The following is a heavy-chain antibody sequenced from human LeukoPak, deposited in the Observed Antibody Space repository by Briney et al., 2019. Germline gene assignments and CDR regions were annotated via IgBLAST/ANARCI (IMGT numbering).Heavy chain of an antibody. J-gene: IGHJ4*02. Sequence: SETLSLTCTVSGGSIGTYYWSWIRQPPGKGLEWIGEINHSGSTNYNPSLKSRVTISVDTSKNQFSLKLSSVTAADTAVYYCARGRPTTLDYWGQGTLVTVSS. V-gene: IGHV4-34*01. CDR2: INHSGST. D-gene: IGHD4-11*01. CDR3: ARGRPTTLDY. CDR1: GGSIGTYY.